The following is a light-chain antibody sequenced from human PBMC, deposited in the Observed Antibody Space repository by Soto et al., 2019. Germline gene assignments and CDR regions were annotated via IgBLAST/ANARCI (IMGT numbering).Light chain of an antibody. CDR3: QERSNWRLT. CDR2: DAS. V-gene: IGKV3-11*01. Sequence: EIVLTQSPAPLSLSPGERSTLSCRASQSVRSYLAWYQQKPGQAPRLLIYDASHRATGIPARFSASGSGTDFTLTISSLEPEDFALYYCQERSNWRLTFGQVTRLEVK. CDR1: QSVRSY. J-gene: IGKJ5*01.